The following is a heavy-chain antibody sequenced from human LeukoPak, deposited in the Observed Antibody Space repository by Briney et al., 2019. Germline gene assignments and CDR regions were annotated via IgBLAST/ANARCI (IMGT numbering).Heavy chain of an antibody. D-gene: IGHD1-26*01. V-gene: IGHV5-51*01. Sequence: GESLQISCKVSGYRFTSYCIGWVRQLPGKGLEWMGIIYPGDSGPTYSPSFQGQVTISVDKSINTAYLQWSSLQASDTAMYYCGMSGDRVPLQDDVFDVWGQGTMVTVST. CDR3: GMSGDRVPLQDDVFDV. CDR2: IYPGDSGP. CDR1: GYRFTSYC. J-gene: IGHJ3*01.